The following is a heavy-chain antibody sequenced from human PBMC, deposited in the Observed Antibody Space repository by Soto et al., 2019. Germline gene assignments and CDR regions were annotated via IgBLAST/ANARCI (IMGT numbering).Heavy chain of an antibody. CDR1: GFTFSDHY. D-gene: IGHD2-2*01. V-gene: IGHV3-72*01. J-gene: IGHJ4*02. CDR3: ARVSCSSTSCYVGDY. CDR2: TRNKANSYTT. Sequence: SLRLSCAASGFTFSDHYMDWVRQAPGKGLEWVGRTRNKANSYTTEYAASVRGRFTISRDDSKNSLYLQMNSLKTEDTAVYYCARVSCSSTSCYVGDYWGQGTLVTVSS.